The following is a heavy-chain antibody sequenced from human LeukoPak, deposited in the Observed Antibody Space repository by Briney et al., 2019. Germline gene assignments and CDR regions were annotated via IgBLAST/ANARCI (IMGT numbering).Heavy chain of an antibody. CDR3: ARGGNSRFDY. V-gene: IGHV3-21*01. D-gene: IGHD4-23*01. CDR1: GFTFSTYS. CDR2: IRSGGENT. J-gene: IGHJ4*02. Sequence: PGGSLRLSCAASGFTFSTYSMSWVRQAPGKGLEWVSAIRSGGENTYYADSVKGRFTISRDNAKNSLYLQMNSLRAEDTAVYYCARGGNSRFDYWGQGTLVTVSS.